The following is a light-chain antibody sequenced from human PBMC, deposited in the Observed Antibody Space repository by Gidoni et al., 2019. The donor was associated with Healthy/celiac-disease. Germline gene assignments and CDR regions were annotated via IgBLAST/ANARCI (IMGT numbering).Light chain of an antibody. V-gene: IGLV1-40*01. CDR2: GNS. CDR1: SSNIGAGYD. Sequence: QSVLPHPPSVSGAPGQRVTISFTGSSSNIGAGYDVHWYQQLPGTAPKLLLYGNSNRPSGVPDRFSGSKSGTSASLAIPGLQAEDGADYYCQSYDSSLSGLVVFGGGTKLTVL. CDR3: QSYDSSLSGLVV. J-gene: IGLJ2*01.